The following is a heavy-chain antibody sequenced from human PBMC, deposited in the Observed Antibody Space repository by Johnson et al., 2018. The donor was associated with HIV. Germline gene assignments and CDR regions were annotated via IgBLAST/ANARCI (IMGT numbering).Heavy chain of an antibody. CDR3: AREGPYWAFDI. D-gene: IGHD2-15*01. V-gene: IGHV3-9*01. CDR1: GFSFSSYA. J-gene: IGHJ3*02. CDR2: ISWNSGSI. Sequence: VQLVESGGGVVQPGGSLRLSCATSGFSFSSYAMHWVRQAPGKGLEWVSGISWNSGSIGYADSVKGRFTISRDNAKNSLYLQMSSLRAEDTAVYYCAREGPYWAFDIWGQGTMVTVSS.